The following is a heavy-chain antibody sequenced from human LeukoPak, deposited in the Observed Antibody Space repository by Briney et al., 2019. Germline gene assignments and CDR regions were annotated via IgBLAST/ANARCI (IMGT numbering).Heavy chain of an antibody. CDR1: GFTFSSFA. D-gene: IGHD6-13*01. Sequence: GGSLRLSCAASGFTFSSFAMSWVRQAPGKGLERVSGISGSGGSTHYADSVKGRFTISRDNSKNTLYLQMNSLGAEDTAVYYCAKVLSSSSWYYFDYWSQGTLVTVSS. V-gene: IGHV3-23*01. CDR3: AKVLSSSSWYYFDY. CDR2: ISGSGGST. J-gene: IGHJ4*02.